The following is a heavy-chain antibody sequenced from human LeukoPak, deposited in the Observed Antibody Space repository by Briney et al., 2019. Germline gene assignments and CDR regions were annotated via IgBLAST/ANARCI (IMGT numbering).Heavy chain of an antibody. V-gene: IGHV4-30-2*01. D-gene: IGHD2-2*01. CDR1: GGSISSGGYS. J-gene: IGHJ3*02. CDR3: ARAKGCSSTSCSEAFDI. CDR2: IYHSGST. Sequence: SETLSLTCAVSGGSISSGGYSWSWIRQPPGKGLEWIGYIYHSGSTYYNPSLKSRVTISVDRSKNQFSLKLSSVTAADTAVYYCARAKGCSSTSCSEAFDIWGQGTMVTVSS.